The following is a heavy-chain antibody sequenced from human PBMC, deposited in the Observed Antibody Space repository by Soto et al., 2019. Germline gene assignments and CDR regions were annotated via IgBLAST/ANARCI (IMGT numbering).Heavy chain of an antibody. CDR2: FDPEDGET. CDR1: GYTLTELS. J-gene: IGHJ4*02. V-gene: IGHV1-24*01. D-gene: IGHD6-6*01. Sequence: AAVKVSCKFSGYTLTELSMHLVRHSPGKGLEWMGGFDPEDGETIYAQKFQGRVTMTEDTSTDTAYMELSSLRSEDTAVYYCATDLTYSSSHDVEYWGQGTLVTVSS. CDR3: ATDLTYSSSHDVEY.